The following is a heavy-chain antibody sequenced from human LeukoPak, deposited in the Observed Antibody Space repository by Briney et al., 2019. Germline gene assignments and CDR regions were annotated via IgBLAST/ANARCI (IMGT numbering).Heavy chain of an antibody. CDR2: IHSGDNT. CDR3: AREDILTGFDY. D-gene: IGHD3-9*01. V-gene: IGHV3-53*01. CDR1: VFILGNNH. Sequence: GGSLRLSCAAYVFILGNNHVSWVRQAPGKGVEWDSHIHSGDNTYYADSVKGRFTISQNNSKNPLYPQMHRLRGDDTALYYCAREDILTGFDYWGQGTLVTVSS. J-gene: IGHJ4*02.